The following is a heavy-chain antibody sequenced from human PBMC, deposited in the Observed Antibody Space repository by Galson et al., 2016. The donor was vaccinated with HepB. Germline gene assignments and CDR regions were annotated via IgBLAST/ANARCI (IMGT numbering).Heavy chain of an antibody. V-gene: IGHV3-30-3*01. J-gene: IGHJ4*02. Sequence: SLRLSCAASGFPFGSDAFHWVRQAPGKGLEWVAMISYDGSKQFYAASVKGRFTISRDNSKNTLFLEMNSLTAADTAVYFCGRDPHSSGWSGVMGYIDYWGQGTLVTVS. CDR2: ISYDGSKQ. D-gene: IGHD6-19*01. CDR3: GRDPHSSGWSGVMGYIDY. CDR1: GFPFGSDA.